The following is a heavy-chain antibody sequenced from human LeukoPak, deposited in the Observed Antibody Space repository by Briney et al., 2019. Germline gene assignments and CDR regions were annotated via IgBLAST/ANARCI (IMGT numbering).Heavy chain of an antibody. Sequence: ASVKVSCKASGGTFSSYAISWVRQAPGQGLEWMGGIIPIFGTANYAQKFQGRVTITADKSTSTAYMELRSLRSDDTAVYYCARVTMYYYDSSGYLDYWGQGTLVTVSS. CDR1: GGTFSSYA. D-gene: IGHD3-22*01. V-gene: IGHV1-69*06. J-gene: IGHJ4*02. CDR2: IIPIFGTA. CDR3: ARVTMYYYDSSGYLDY.